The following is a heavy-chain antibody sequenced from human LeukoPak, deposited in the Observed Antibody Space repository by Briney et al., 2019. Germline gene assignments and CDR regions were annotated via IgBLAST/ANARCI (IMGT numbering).Heavy chain of an antibody. J-gene: IGHJ5*02. Sequence: GASVKVSCKASGYTFTSYGISWVRQAPGQGLEWMGWISAYNGNTNYAQKLQGRVTMTTDTSTSTAYMQLRSLRSDDTAVYSCARDLFYDSSGYYFWPTWGQGTLVTVSS. D-gene: IGHD3-22*01. CDR3: ARDLFYDSSGYYFWPT. CDR2: ISAYNGNT. CDR1: GYTFTSYG. V-gene: IGHV1-18*01.